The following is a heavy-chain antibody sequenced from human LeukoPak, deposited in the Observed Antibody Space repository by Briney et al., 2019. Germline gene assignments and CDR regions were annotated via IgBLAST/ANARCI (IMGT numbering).Heavy chain of an antibody. J-gene: IGHJ4*02. CDR1: GFTFDDYA. CDR3: AFWSGYSDY. CDR2: INTDGSST. Sequence: GGSLRLSCAASGFTFDDYAMNWVRQAPGKGLVWVSRINTDGSSTSYADPVKGRFTISRDNAKNTLYLQMNSLRAEDTAVYYCAFWSGYSDYWGQGTLVTVSS. D-gene: IGHD3-3*01. V-gene: IGHV3-74*01.